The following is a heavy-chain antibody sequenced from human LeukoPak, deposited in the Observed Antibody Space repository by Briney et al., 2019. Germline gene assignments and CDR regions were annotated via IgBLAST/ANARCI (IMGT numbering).Heavy chain of an antibody. Sequence: KPSETLSPTGTFSGGSIRSTTYFWGWIRQPPGKGLEGIGTIYYSGTTYYDPSLEGRVTISVDTSKNQFSLKLSSVTAADTAVYYCARRGYFDSSGYLFWGQGTLVTVSS. D-gene: IGHD3-22*01. CDR1: GGSIRSTTYF. CDR3: ARRGYFDSSGYLF. J-gene: IGHJ4*02. V-gene: IGHV4-39*01. CDR2: IYYSGTT.